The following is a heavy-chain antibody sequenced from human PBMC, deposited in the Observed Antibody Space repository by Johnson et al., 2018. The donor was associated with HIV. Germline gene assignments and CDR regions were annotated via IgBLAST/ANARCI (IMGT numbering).Heavy chain of an antibody. CDR3: ASHYYDSSGYYFDAFDI. Sequence: VQPVESGGCLVKPGGSLRLSCAASGFTFSDYYMSWVRQAPGKGLEWVSVIYSGGSTYYADFVKGRFTISRDNSKNTLYLQMNSLRAEDTAVYYCASHYYDSSGYYFDAFDIWGQGTMVTVSS. CDR2: IYSGGST. CDR1: GFTFSDYY. J-gene: IGHJ3*02. D-gene: IGHD3-22*01. V-gene: IGHV3-66*04.